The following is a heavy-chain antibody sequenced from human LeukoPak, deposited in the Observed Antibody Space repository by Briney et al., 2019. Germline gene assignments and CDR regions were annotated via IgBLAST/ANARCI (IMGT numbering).Heavy chain of an antibody. V-gene: IGHV4-34*01. Sequence: PSETLSLTCAVYGGPFSGYYWSWIRQPPGEGLEWIGEINHSGDTKYNPSLKSRVTILVDTSKNQFSLKLTSVTAADTAVYFCARVAAPQRTYWYFDLWGRGALVPVSS. CDR1: GGPFSGYY. CDR2: INHSGDT. D-gene: IGHD6-6*01. J-gene: IGHJ2*01. CDR3: ARVAAPQRTYWYFDL.